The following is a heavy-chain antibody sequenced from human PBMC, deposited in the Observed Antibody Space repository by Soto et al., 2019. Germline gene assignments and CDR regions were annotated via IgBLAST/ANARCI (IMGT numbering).Heavy chain of an antibody. CDR3: AREVESGYDYIGY. Sequence: EVQLVEAGGGLSQPGGSLRLSCEASGFNVINYYMTWVRQAPGKGLEWISLIYSGGSTYYADSVKGRFIVSRDYSKNILYLQMNSLRVVDTAVYYCAREVESGYDYIGYWGQGTLVTVSS. D-gene: IGHD5-12*01. V-gene: IGHV3-53*01. CDR2: IYSGGST. CDR1: GFNVINYY. J-gene: IGHJ4*02.